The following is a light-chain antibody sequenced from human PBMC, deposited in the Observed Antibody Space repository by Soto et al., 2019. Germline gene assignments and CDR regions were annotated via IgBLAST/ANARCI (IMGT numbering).Light chain of an antibody. Sequence: EIVLTQSPGTLSLSPGERATLSCRASQSVSSSYLAWYQQKPGQAPRLLIYGASTRAAGIPDRFSGIGSGTDFTLTISRLEPEDFAVYFCQQYGSSPITFGQGTRLEIK. J-gene: IGKJ5*01. V-gene: IGKV3-20*01. CDR2: GAS. CDR1: QSVSSSY. CDR3: QQYGSSPIT.